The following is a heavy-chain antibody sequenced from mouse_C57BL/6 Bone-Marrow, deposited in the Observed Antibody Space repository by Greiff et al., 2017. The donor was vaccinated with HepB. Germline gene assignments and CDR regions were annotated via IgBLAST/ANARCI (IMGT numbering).Heavy chain of an antibody. CDR2: INPSSGYT. CDR3: ARWPFYDGYYQ. Sequence: QVQLKQSGAELARPGASVKMSCKASGYTFTSYTMHWVKQRPGQGLEWIGYINPSSGYTKYNQKFKDKATLTADKSSSTAYMQLSSLTSEDSAVYYCARWPFYDGYYQWGQGTTLTVSS. D-gene: IGHD2-3*01. J-gene: IGHJ2*01. V-gene: IGHV1-4*01. CDR1: GYTFTSYT.